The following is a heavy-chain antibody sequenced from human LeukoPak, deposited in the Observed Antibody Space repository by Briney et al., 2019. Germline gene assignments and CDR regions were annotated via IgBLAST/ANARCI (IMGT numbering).Heavy chain of an antibody. CDR3: ASGPLYSSSWTYFDY. CDR1: GSSFTSYW. V-gene: IGHV5-51*01. D-gene: IGHD6-13*01. CDR2: IYPGDSDT. Sequence: GESLKISCQGSGSSFTSYWIGWVRQVPGKGLEWMGIIYPGDSDTRYSPSFQGQVTISADKSISPAYLQWSSLKASDTAMYYCASGPLYSSSWTYFDYWGQGTLVSVSS. J-gene: IGHJ4*02.